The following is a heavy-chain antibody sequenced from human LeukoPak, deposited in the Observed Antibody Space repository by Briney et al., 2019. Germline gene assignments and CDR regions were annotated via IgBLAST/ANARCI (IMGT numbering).Heavy chain of an antibody. CDR1: GGSFSGYY. CDR2: IYYSGST. V-gene: IGHV4-31*11. J-gene: IGHJ3*02. D-gene: IGHD3-22*01. CDR3: ARATYYYDSSGYYPGAFDI. Sequence: SETLSLTCAVYGGSFSGYYWSWIRQHPGKGLEWIGYIYYSGSTYYNPSLKSRVTISVDTSKNQFSLKLSSVTAADTAVYYCARATYYYDSSGYYPGAFDIWGQGTMVTVSS.